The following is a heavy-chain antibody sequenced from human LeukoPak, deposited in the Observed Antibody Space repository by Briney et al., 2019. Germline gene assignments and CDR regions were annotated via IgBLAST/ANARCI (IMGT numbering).Heavy chain of an antibody. CDR1: GFTFSSYS. D-gene: IGHD4-17*01. CDR3: ARASGTDWVTTVTTGWLDP. Sequence: GGSLRLSCAASGFTFSSYSMNWVRQAPGKGLEWVSYISSSSSTIYYADSVKGRFTISRDNAKNSLYLQMNSLRDEDTAVYYCARASGTDWVTTVTTGWLDPWGQGPLVPVSS. CDR2: ISSSSSTI. J-gene: IGHJ5*02. V-gene: IGHV3-48*02.